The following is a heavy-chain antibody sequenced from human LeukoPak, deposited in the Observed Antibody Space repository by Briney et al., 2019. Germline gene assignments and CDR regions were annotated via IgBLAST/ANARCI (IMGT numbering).Heavy chain of an antibody. V-gene: IGHV3-23*01. CDR2: LSGSGYNT. D-gene: IGHD2-2*01. CDR3: AKDPYGTRYFDY. CDR1: GSTFSSHA. Sequence: GGSLRLSCAASGSTFSSHALSWVRQAPGKGLEWVSSLSGSGYNTYYADSVKGRFTISRDNSKNTVYLQMNSLRAEDTAVYCCAKDPYGTRYFDYWGQGTLVTVSS. J-gene: IGHJ4*02.